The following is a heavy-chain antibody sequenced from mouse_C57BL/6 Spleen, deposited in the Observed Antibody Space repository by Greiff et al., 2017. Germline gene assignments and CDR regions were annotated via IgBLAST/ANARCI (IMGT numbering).Heavy chain of an antibody. CDR3: VYYPGFAD. J-gene: IGHJ3*01. CDR1: GYTFTSYW. CDR2: IDPSDSYT. D-gene: IGHD2-1*01. V-gene: IGHV1-69*01. Sequence: QVHVKQPGAELVMPGASVKLSCKASGYTFTSYWMHWVKQRPGQGLEWIGEIDPSDSYTNYNQKFKGKSTLTVDKSSSTAYMQLSSLTSEDSAVYYCVYYPGFADWGQGTLVTVSA.